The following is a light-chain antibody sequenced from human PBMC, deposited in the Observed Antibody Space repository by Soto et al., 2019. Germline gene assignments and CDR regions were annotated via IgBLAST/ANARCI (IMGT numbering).Light chain of an antibody. J-gene: IGKJ5*01. CDR1: HIVSSY. CDR2: DAS. Sequence: EIVMTQSPATLSVSPGERATLSCRASHIVSSYLAWYQQKPGQAPRLLIYDASNRATGIPARFSGSGSGTDFTLTISSLEPEDFAVYYCQQRSDWPITFGQGTRLEIK. V-gene: IGKV3-11*01. CDR3: QQRSDWPIT.